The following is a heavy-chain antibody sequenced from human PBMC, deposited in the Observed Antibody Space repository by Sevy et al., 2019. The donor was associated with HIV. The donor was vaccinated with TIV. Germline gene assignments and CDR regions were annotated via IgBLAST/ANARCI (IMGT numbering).Heavy chain of an antibody. CDR2: ISSSSSYI. CDR1: GFTFSSYS. D-gene: IGHD3-10*01. J-gene: IGHJ5*02. Sequence: GGSLRLSCAASGFTFSSYSMNWVRQAPGKGLEWVSSISSSSSYIYYADSVKGRFTISRDNAKNSLYLQMNSLRAEDTAVYYCARDLIPDYYGSGSYYPWFDPWGQGTLVTVSS. V-gene: IGHV3-21*01. CDR3: ARDLIPDYYGSGSYYPWFDP.